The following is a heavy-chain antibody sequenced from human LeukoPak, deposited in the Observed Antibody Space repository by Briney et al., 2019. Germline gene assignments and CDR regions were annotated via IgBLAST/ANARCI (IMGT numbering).Heavy chain of an antibody. CDR2: IYYSGST. CDR3: ARLYYYGSGSYYFDY. J-gene: IGHJ4*02. V-gene: IGHV4-59*12. Sequence: PSETLSLTCTVSGGSISSYYWSWIRQPPGKGLEWIGYIYYSGSTKYNPSLKSRVTMSVDTSKNQFSLKLSSVTAADTAVYYCARLYYYGSGSYYFDYWGQGTLVT. CDR1: GGSISSYY. D-gene: IGHD3-10*01.